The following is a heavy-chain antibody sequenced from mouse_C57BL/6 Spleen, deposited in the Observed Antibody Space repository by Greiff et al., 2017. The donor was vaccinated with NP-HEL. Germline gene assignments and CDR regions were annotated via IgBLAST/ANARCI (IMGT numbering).Heavy chain of an antibody. CDR1: GYSITSGYY. CDR2: ISYDGSN. Sequence: EVQVVESGPGLVKPSQSLSLTCSVTGYSITSGYYWNWIRQFPGNKLEWMGYISYDGSNNYNPSLKNRISITRDTSKNQFFLKLNSVTTEDTATYYCARVYYYGSSYYDVWGTGTTVTVSS. J-gene: IGHJ1*03. D-gene: IGHD1-1*01. V-gene: IGHV3-6*01. CDR3: ARVYYYGSSYYDV.